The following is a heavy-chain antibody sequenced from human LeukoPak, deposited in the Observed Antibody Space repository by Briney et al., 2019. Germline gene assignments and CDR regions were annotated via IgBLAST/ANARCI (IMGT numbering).Heavy chain of an antibody. Sequence: SETLSLTCTVSSGSISSSSYYWGWIRQPPGKGPEWIGEINHSGSTNYNPSLKSRVTISVDTSKNQFSLKLSSVTAADTAVYYCARSPAPAIFTMVRGSDAFDIWGQGTMVTVSS. D-gene: IGHD3-10*01. CDR1: SGSISSSSYY. J-gene: IGHJ3*02. CDR3: ARSPAPAIFTMVRGSDAFDI. CDR2: INHSGST. V-gene: IGHV4-39*07.